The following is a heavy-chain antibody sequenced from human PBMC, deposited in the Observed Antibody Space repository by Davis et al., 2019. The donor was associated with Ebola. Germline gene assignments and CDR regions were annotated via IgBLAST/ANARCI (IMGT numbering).Heavy chain of an antibody. CDR1: GGSMASYY. CDR3: AREPATLVYYYGMDV. D-gene: IGHD2-15*01. V-gene: IGHV4-59*01. J-gene: IGHJ6*02. Sequence: MPSETLSLTCKVSGGSMASYYWTWIRQPPGQGLEWIGFFSDTGYTTYCPSLKSRVTLSVDTSKNQFSLKLTSVTAADTAVYYCAREPATLVYYYGMDVWGQGTTVTVSS. CDR2: FSDTGYT.